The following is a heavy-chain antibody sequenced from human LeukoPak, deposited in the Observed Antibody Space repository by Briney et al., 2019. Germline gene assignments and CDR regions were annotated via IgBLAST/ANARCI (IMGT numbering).Heavy chain of an antibody. J-gene: IGHJ4*02. D-gene: IGHD5-12*01. CDR1: GFTFSTYG. CDR3: AKDCGYASYFDY. CDR2: ISYDGSNK. V-gene: IGHV3-30*18. Sequence: GRSLRLSCAASGFTFSTYGMHWVRQAPGKGLEWVAVISYDGSNKYYPDSVKGRFTISRDNSKNTLYLQMNSLRAEDTAVYYCAKDCGYASYFDYWGQGTLVTVSS.